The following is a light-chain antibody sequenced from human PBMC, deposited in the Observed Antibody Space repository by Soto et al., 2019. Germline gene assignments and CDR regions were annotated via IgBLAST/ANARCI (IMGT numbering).Light chain of an antibody. J-gene: IGKJ1*01. Sequence: EIVMTQSPATLSVSPGERVTLSCRASQSVSSNLAWYQQKPGQAPRLLIYGASTRATGIPARFSGSGSGTGFTLTISSLQSEDFAVYYCQQYNNWPPTFGQGTKVEIK. CDR3: QQYNNWPPT. CDR2: GAS. CDR1: QSVSSN. V-gene: IGKV3-15*01.